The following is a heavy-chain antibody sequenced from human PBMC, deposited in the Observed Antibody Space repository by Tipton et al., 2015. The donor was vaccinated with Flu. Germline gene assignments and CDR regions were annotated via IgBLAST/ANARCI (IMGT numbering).Heavy chain of an antibody. CDR2: ISSSGSTI. J-gene: IGHJ6*02. V-gene: IGHV3-48*03. CDR3: ARVPVVAATRVGYYGMDV. D-gene: IGHD2-15*01. CDR1: GFTFSSYE. Sequence: GSLRLSCAASGFTFSSYEMNWVRQAPGKGLEWVSYISSSGSTIYYADSVKGRFTISRDNAKNSLYLQMNSLRAEDTAVYYCARVPVVAATRVGYYGMDVWGQGTTVTVSS.